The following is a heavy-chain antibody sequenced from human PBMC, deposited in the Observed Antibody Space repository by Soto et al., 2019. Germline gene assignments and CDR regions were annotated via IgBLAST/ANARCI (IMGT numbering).Heavy chain of an antibody. J-gene: IGHJ4*02. D-gene: IGHD2-2*01. CDR3: VRDTMRASAAASLDY. CDR2: ISVSGNII. V-gene: IGHV3-48*03. Sequence: LRLSCAASGFTFSTYEFNWVRQAPGRGLEWISYISVSGNIIKYAESVKGRFTISRDNAENSLHLHMSNLRVDDTALYFCVRDTMRASAAASLDYWAQGTQVTAPQ. CDR1: GFTFSTYE.